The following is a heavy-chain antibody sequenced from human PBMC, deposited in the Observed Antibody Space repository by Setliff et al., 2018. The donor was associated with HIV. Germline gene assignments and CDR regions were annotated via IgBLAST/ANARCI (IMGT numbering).Heavy chain of an antibody. CDR1: GFTFSSYS. CDR2: ISSSSSYI. J-gene: IGHJ6*03. V-gene: IGHV3-21*01. CDR3: ARDRKMDGYNFDYYYSYYMDV. D-gene: IGHD5-12*01. Sequence: LRLSCAASGFTFSSYSMNWVRQAPGKGLEWVSSISSSSSYIYYADSVKGRFTISRDNARNSLYLQMNSLRAEDTAMYYCARDRKMDGYNFDYYYSYYMDVWGKGTTVTVS.